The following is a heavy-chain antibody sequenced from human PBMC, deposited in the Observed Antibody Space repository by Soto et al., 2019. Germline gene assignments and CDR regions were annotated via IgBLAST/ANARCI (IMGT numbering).Heavy chain of an antibody. CDR2: IYYSGST. D-gene: IGHD6-13*01. Sequence: PSETLSLTCTVSGGSISSSSYYWGWIRQPPGKGLEWIGSIYYSGSTYYNPSLKSRVTISVDTSKNHLSLKLYSVTAADTGVYYCARYSAASGTYYFDYWGQGTLVTVSS. CDR1: GGSISSSSYY. J-gene: IGHJ4*01. CDR3: ARYSAASGTYYFDY. V-gene: IGHV4-39*02.